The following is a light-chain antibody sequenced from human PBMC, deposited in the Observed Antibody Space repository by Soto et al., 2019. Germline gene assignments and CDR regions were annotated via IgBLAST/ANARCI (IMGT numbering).Light chain of an antibody. CDR1: SSNIGAGYD. CDR2: GNS. CDR3: QSYDSSLSGAV. Sequence: QSVLTQPPSVSGAPGQRVTISCTGSSSNIGAGYDVHWYQQLPGTAPKLIIYGNSNRPSGVPDRFSGSKSGTSASLAITGLHAEDEADYYCQSYDSSLSGAVFGGGTKLTVL. J-gene: IGLJ2*01. V-gene: IGLV1-40*01.